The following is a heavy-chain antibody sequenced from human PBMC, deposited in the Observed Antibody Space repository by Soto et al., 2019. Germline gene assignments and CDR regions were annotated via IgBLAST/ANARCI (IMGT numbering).Heavy chain of an antibody. V-gene: IGHV1-18*04. D-gene: IGHD3-10*01. CDR3: ARDEWRINMVRGIGPD. CDR2: ISAYNGNT. CDR1: GYTFTSYG. Sequence: ASVKVSCKASGYTFTSYGISWVRQAPGQGLEWMGWISAYNGNTNYAQKLQGRVTMTTDTSTSTAYMELRSLRSDDTAVYYCARDEWRINMVRGIGPDWGQGTLVTVSS. J-gene: IGHJ4*02.